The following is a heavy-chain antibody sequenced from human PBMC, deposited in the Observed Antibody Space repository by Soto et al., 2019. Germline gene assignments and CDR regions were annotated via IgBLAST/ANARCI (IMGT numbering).Heavy chain of an antibody. Sequence: EVQLVESGGGLVQPGGSLKLSCAASGFTFSGSAMHWVRQASGKGLEWVGRIRSKANSYAPAYAASVKGRFTISRDDSKNTAYLQMNSLKTEDTAVYYCNRPGGPDSWGQGTLVTVSS. J-gene: IGHJ4*02. CDR1: GFTFSGSA. D-gene: IGHD3-10*01. V-gene: IGHV3-73*02. CDR2: IRSKANSYAP. CDR3: NRPGGPDS.